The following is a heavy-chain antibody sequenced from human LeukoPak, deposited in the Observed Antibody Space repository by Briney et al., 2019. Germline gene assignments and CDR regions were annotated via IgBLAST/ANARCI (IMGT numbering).Heavy chain of an antibody. Sequence: GGSLRLSCAASRFTFSSYSMNWVRQAPGKGLEWVSSISRSGYYIYYADSVRGRFTISRDDAKNSLYLQMNSLRAEDTAVYYCARVSGGYDMDVWGQGTTVTVSS. CDR3: ARVSGGYDMDV. CDR2: ISRSGYYI. V-gene: IGHV3-21*01. D-gene: IGHD2-15*01. J-gene: IGHJ6*02. CDR1: RFTFSSYS.